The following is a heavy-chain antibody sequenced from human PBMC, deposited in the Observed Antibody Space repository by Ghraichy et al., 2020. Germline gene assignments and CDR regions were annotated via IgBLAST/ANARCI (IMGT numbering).Heavy chain of an antibody. CDR1: GGSISSYY. V-gene: IGHV4-4*07. Sequence: ESLNISCTVSGGSISSYYWSWIRQPAGKGLEWIGRISTTGSTNYNPSLKSRVTMPVDTAKNQFSLKLSSVTAADTAVYYCARPLASRGDAFDIWGQGKMVTVSS. CDR3: ARPLASRGDAFDI. J-gene: IGHJ3*02. CDR2: ISTTGST. D-gene: IGHD3-16*01.